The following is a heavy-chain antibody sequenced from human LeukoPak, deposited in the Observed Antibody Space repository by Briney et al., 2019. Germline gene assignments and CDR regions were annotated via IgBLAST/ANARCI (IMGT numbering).Heavy chain of an antibody. CDR2: INNDGSST. V-gene: IGHV3-74*01. J-gene: IGHJ4*02. D-gene: IGHD4-23*01. CDR3: ARDRDYGGRLDY. Sequence: TGGSLRLSCAVSGFTFSSYWMHWVRQAPGKGLVWVSRINNDGSSTTYADSVKGRFTISRDNAKNTLYLQMNSLRAEDTAVYYCARDRDYGGRLDYWGQGTLVTVSS. CDR1: GFTFSSYW.